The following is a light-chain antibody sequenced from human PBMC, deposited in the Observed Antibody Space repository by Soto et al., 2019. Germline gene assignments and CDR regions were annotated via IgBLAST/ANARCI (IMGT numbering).Light chain of an antibody. Sequence: DIQRTQSPSTLSASVGDRVTVTFRASQSISKWLAWYQQKPGKAPKLLMYDVSSLESGVPSRFSGSGSGTEFTLTISSLQSDDFATYYCQQYHSYRTFGQGTKVDIK. CDR2: DVS. CDR3: QQYHSYRT. V-gene: IGKV1-5*01. CDR1: QSISKW. J-gene: IGKJ1*01.